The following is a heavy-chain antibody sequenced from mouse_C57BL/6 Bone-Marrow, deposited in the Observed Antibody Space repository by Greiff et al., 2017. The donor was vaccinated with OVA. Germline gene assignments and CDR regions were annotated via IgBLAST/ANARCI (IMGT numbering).Heavy chain of an antibody. CDR3: ARHGALYYGNYYAMDY. Sequence: EVKLVESGGDLVKPGGSPKLSCAASGFTFSSYGMSWVRQTPDKRLEWVATISSGGSYTYYPDSVKGRFTISRDNAKNTLYLQMSSLKSEDTAMYYCARHGALYYGNYYAMDYWGQGTSVTVSS. CDR2: ISSGGSYT. D-gene: IGHD2-1*01. CDR1: GFTFSSYG. V-gene: IGHV5-6*01. J-gene: IGHJ4*01.